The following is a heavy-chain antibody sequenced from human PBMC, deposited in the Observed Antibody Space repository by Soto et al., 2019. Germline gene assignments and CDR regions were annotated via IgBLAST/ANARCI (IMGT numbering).Heavy chain of an antibody. D-gene: IGHD6-6*01. CDR3: AVAARQTPFDY. CDR1: GYTFTSYA. Sequence: ASVKVSCKASGYTFTSYAMHWVLQAPGQRLEWMGWINAGNGNTKYSQKFQGRVTITRDTSASTAYMELSSLRSEDTAVYYCAVAARQTPFDYWGQGTLVTVSS. V-gene: IGHV1-3*01. J-gene: IGHJ4*02. CDR2: INAGNGNT.